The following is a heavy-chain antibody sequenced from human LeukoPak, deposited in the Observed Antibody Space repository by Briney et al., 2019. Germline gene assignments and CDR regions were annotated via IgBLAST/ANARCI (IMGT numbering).Heavy chain of an antibody. CDR2: IYYSGST. V-gene: IGHV4-39*01. J-gene: IGHJ4*02. CDR3: ASLRFLEWIFGTTSEYYFDY. Sequence: SETLSLTCTVSGGSISSSSYYWGWIRQPPGKGLEWIGSIYYSGSTYYNPSLKSRVTISVDTSKNQFSLKLSSVTAADTAVYYCASLRFLEWIFGTTSEYYFDYWGQGTLVTVSS. CDR1: GGSISSSSYY. D-gene: IGHD3-3*01.